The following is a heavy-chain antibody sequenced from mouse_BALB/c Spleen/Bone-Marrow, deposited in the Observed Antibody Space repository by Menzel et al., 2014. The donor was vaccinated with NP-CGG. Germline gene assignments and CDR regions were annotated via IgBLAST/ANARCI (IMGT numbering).Heavy chain of an antibody. V-gene: IGHV1S127*01. CDR2: IDPSDSYT. CDR3: TRDAMDY. Sequence: QVQLQQSGAELVKPGASVKMSGKASGYTFTSYWMHWVRQRPGQGLEWIGVIDPSDSYTSYIQKFKGKATLTVDTSSSTAYMQLSSLTSEDSAVYYCTRDAMDYWGQGTSVTVSS. J-gene: IGHJ4*01. CDR1: GYTFTSYW.